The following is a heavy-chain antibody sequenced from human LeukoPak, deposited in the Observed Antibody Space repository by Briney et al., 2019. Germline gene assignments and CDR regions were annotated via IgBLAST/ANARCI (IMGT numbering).Heavy chain of an antibody. CDR3: VAGYYYDSSGYYYWSY. CDR1: GFTFRNAW. D-gene: IGHD3-22*01. Sequence: GGSLRLSCAPSGFTFRNAWMSWVRQAPGMGLEWVGLIKSKTDDGPTDYAAPVKGRFTISRDDSKNTLFLQMNSLKTDDTAVYYCVAGYYYDSSGYYYWSYWGQGTLVTVSS. V-gene: IGHV3-15*01. CDR2: IKSKTDDGPT. J-gene: IGHJ4*02.